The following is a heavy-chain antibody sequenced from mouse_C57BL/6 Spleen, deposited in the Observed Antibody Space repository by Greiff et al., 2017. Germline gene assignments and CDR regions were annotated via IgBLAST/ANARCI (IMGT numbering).Heavy chain of an antibody. CDR1: GYTFTTYP. Sequence: QVHVKQSGAELVKPGASVKMSCKASGYTFTTYPIEWMKQNHGKSLEWIGNFHPYNDDTKYNEKFKGKATLTVEKSSSTVYLELSRLTSDDSAVYYCARGGGSYGNPYFDYWGQGTTLTVSS. D-gene: IGHD2-1*01. J-gene: IGHJ2*01. CDR3: ARGGGSYGNPYFDY. CDR2: FHPYNDDT. V-gene: IGHV1-47*01.